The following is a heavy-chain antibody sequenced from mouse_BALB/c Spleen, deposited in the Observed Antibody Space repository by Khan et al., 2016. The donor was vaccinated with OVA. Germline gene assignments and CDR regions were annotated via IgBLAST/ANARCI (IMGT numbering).Heavy chain of an antibody. CDR2: ISYSGST. D-gene: IGHD1-1*02. Sequence: VQLKESGPGLVKPSQSLSLTCTVTGYSITSDYAWNWIRQFPGNKLEWMGYISYSGSTSYNPSLKSRISITRDTSKNQFFLQLNSVTIGDTATYDCARRAYYANWYFDVWGAGTTVTVSS. CDR3: ARRAYYANWYFDV. CDR1: GYSITSDYA. J-gene: IGHJ1*01. V-gene: IGHV3-2*02.